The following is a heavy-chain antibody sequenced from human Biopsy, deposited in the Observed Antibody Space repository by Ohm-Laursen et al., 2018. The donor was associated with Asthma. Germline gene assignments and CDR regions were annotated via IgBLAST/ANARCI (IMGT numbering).Heavy chain of an antibody. CDR1: GFMFSSFG. CDR2: ISYDGNHK. Sequence: SLRLSFAPSGFMFSSFGMHWVRPAPRKGLEWVAVISYDGNHKFYEYSVKGRFTISRDNSKNTLYLQMNSLRTEDTAVYYCAKRRGYSGHDNDYWGQGTLVIVSS. J-gene: IGHJ4*02. V-gene: IGHV3-30*18. D-gene: IGHD5-12*01. CDR3: AKRRGYSGHDNDY.